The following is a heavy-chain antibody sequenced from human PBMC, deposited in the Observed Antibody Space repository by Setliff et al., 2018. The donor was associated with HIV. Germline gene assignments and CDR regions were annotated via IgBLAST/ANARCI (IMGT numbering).Heavy chain of an antibody. J-gene: IGHJ3*02. V-gene: IGHV3-33*01. D-gene: IGHD1-26*01. Sequence: HPGGSLRLSCGASGFTFSSYGMHWVRQAPGKGLEWVALIWYDGSNKDYADSVKGRFTISRDNSKNTLYLQMNSLRGEDTAVYYCARGRGWEQHWNAFDIWGQGTMVTVSS. CDR1: GFTFSSYG. CDR2: IWYDGSNK. CDR3: ARGRGWEQHWNAFDI.